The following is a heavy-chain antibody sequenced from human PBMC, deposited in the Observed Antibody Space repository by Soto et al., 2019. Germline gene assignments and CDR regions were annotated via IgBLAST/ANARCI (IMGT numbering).Heavy chain of an antibody. Sequence: QVQLVESGGGVVQPGRSLRLSCAASGFTFSSYAMHWVRQAPGKGLEWVAVISYDESNKYYADSVKGRFTISRDNSRNTLYLQMNSLRTADTAVYYCARDSRDFWSGYESYYYGMDVWGQGTTVTVSS. V-gene: IGHV3-30*04. J-gene: IGHJ6*02. CDR3: ARDSRDFWSGYESYYYGMDV. CDR2: ISYDESNK. CDR1: GFTFSSYA. D-gene: IGHD3-3*01.